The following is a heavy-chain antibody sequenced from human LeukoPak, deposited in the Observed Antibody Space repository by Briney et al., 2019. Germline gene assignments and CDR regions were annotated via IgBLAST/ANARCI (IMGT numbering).Heavy chain of an antibody. Sequence: SETLSLTCTVSGGSISSYYWSWIRQPPGKGLEWIGYIYYSGSTNYNPSLKSRVTISVDTSKNQFSLKLSSVTAADTAVYYCARGYSSGNWYFDLWGRGTLVTVSS. J-gene: IGHJ2*01. CDR2: IYYSGST. CDR1: GGSISSYY. D-gene: IGHD6-19*01. CDR3: ARGYSSGNWYFDL. V-gene: IGHV4-59*12.